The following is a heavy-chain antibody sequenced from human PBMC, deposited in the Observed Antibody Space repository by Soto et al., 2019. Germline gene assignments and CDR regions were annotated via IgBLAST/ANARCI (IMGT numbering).Heavy chain of an antibody. CDR1: GGSISNSANH. J-gene: IGHJ5*02. Sequence: QVQLQESGPGLVRPSQTLSLSCTVSGGSISNSANHWSWIRQHPGEGLEWIGYIYYSGGTYYSPSHKGIVTMSIAAQKSQFSVKPSSVTAGDSAVYYGAKVVRGVPNRFDPRGQGTLVTVSS. V-gene: IGHV4-31*01. CDR3: AKVVRGVPNRFDP. D-gene: IGHD3-10*01. CDR2: IYYSGGT.